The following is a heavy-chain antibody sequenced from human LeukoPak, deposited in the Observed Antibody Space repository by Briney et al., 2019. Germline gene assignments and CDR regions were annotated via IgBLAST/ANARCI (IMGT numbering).Heavy chain of an antibody. D-gene: IGHD1-7*01. CDR2: INQDGNEK. CDR1: GFTFTIYW. V-gene: IGHV3-7*01. J-gene: IGHJ6*03. CDR3: ARTNSQARDYYYYMDV. Sequence: PGGSLRLSCAASGFTFTIYWMSWVRQAPGQGLEWVANINQDGNEKYYVDSVKGRFTMSRDNAKNSLYLQMNSLRADDTAVYYCARTNSQARDYYYYMDVWGKGTTVTVSS.